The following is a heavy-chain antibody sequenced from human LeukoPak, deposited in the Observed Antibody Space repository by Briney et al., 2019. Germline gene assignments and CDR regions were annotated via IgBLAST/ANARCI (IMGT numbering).Heavy chain of an antibody. Sequence: GGSLRLSCAASGFTSSSYSMNWVRQAPGKGLEWVSSISGSSSYIYYADSVKGRFTISRDNAKNSLYLQMNSLRAEDTALYYCAKEASYGDYAFDIWGQGTMVTVSS. V-gene: IGHV3-21*04. CDR3: AKEASYGDYAFDI. D-gene: IGHD4-17*01. J-gene: IGHJ3*02. CDR2: ISGSSSYI. CDR1: GFTSSSYS.